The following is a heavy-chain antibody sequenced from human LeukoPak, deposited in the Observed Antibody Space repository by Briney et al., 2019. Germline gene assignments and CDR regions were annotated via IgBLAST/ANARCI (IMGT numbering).Heavy chain of an antibody. J-gene: IGHJ5*02. Sequence: PSETLSLTCTVSGGSISSYYWSWIRQPPGKGLEWIGRIYTSGSTNYNPSLKSRVTMSVDTSKNQFSLKLSSVTAADTAVYYCASLTTYNWFDPWGQGTLVTVSS. D-gene: IGHD4-11*01. CDR3: ASLTTYNWFDP. V-gene: IGHV4-4*07. CDR2: IYTSGST. CDR1: GGSISSYY.